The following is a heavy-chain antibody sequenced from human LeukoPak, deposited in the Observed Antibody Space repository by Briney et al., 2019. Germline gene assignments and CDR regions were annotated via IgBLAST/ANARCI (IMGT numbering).Heavy chain of an antibody. D-gene: IGHD2-15*01. J-gene: IGHJ5*02. V-gene: IGHV3-30-3*01. CDR1: GFTFSSYA. CDR3: ARDPSFRSAALTLQGWFDP. CDR2: ISYDGSNK. Sequence: GRSLRLSCAASGFTFSSYAMHWVRQAPGKGLEGVAVISYDGSNKYYADSVKGRFTISRDNSKNTLYLQMNSLRAEDTAVYYCARDPSFRSAALTLQGWFDPWGQGTLVTVSS.